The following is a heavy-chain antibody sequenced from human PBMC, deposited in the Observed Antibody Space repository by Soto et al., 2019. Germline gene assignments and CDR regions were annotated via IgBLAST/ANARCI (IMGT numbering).Heavy chain of an antibody. CDR3: ARGYGGYVDYFDY. Sequence: EVQLVESGGGLVQPGGSLRLSCAASGFTFSSYWMHWVRQAPGKGLVWVSRINSDGSSTSYADSVKGRFTISRDNAKNTLYLHMNSLRAEDTAVYYCARGYGGYVDYFDYWGQGTLVTVSS. CDR2: INSDGSST. CDR1: GFTFSSYW. V-gene: IGHV3-74*01. J-gene: IGHJ4*02. D-gene: IGHD4-17*01.